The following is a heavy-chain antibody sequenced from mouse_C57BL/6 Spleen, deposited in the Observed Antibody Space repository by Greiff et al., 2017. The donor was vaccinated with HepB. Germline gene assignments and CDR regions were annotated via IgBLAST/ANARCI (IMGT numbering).Heavy chain of an antibody. CDR2: INPSTGGT. J-gene: IGHJ3*01. CDR1: GYSFTGYY. Sequence: EVQLQQSGPELVKPGASVKISCKASGYSFTGYYMNWVKQSPEKSLEWIGEINPSTGGTTYNQKFKAKATLTVDKSSSTAYMQLKSLTSEDSAVYYCARGGRGNLFAYWGQGTLVTVSA. CDR3: ARGGRGNLFAY. D-gene: IGHD2-1*01. V-gene: IGHV1-42*01.